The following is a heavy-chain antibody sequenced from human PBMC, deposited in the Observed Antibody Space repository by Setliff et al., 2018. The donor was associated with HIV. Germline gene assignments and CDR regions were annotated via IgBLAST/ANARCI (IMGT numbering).Heavy chain of an antibody. Sequence: GGSLRLSCAASGFTFSTYGMHWVRQAPGKGLEWVAFIRYDGGNKYYADSVKGRFTISRDNSKNTLHLQMNSLRAEDTALYYCAKDMEYDTSVYYHWYFDLWGRGALVTVSS. CDR3: AKDMEYDTSVYYHWYFDL. J-gene: IGHJ2*01. CDR1: GFTFSTYG. CDR2: IRYDGGNK. V-gene: IGHV3-30*02. D-gene: IGHD3-22*01.